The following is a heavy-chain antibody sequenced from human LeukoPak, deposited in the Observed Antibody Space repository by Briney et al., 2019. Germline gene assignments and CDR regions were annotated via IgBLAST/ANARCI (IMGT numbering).Heavy chain of an antibody. CDR2: FYTSGST. J-gene: IGHJ5*02. CDR3: AREDYYGPRFDP. CDR1: GGSIYSIY. D-gene: IGHD3-10*01. Sequence: SETLSLTCTVSGGSIYSIYCTWIRQPAGKGLEWIGRFYTSGSTNYNPSLKSRVTMSVDTSKNQFSLKLTSVTAADTAVYYCAREDYYGPRFDPWGQGTLVTVSS. V-gene: IGHV4-4*07.